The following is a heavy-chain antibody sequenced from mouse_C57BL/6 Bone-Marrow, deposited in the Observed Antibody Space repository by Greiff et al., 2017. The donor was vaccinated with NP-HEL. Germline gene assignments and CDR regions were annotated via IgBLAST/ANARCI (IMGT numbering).Heavy chain of an antibody. CDR3: ARRENYYGSRYYFDY. Sequence: VQLKESGPELVKPGASVKIPCKASGYTFTDYNMDWVKQSHGKSLEWIGDINPNNGGTIYNQKFKGKATLTVDKSSGTAYMELRSLTSEDTAVYYCARRENYYGSRYYFDYWGQGTTLTVSS. V-gene: IGHV1-18*01. CDR2: INPNNGGT. D-gene: IGHD1-1*01. CDR1: GYTFTDYN. J-gene: IGHJ2*01.